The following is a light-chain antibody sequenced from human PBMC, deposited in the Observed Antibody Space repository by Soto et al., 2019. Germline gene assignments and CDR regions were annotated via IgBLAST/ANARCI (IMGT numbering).Light chain of an antibody. CDR1: QSVSSY. CDR3: QQYGSSPRT. V-gene: IGKV3-20*01. J-gene: IGKJ1*01. CDR2: GAS. Sequence: EIVLTQSPATLSLSPGERATLSCRASQSVSSYFAWYQQKPGQAPRLLIYGASNRATGIPDRLSGSGSGTDFTLTISRLEPEDFAVYYCQQYGSSPRTFGQGTKVDIK.